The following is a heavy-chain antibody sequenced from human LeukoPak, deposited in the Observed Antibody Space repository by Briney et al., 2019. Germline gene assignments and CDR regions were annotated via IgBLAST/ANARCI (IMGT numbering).Heavy chain of an antibody. CDR1: GFTFSSYA. Sequence: GGSLRLSCAASGFTFSSYAMSWVRQAPGKGLEWVSAISGSGGSTYYADSVKGRFTISRDNSKNTLYLQMNSLRAEDTAVYYCAKAIAVAGTGLYYYMDVWGKGTTVTVSS. D-gene: IGHD6-19*01. CDR2: ISGSGGST. V-gene: IGHV3-23*01. J-gene: IGHJ6*03. CDR3: AKAIAVAGTGLYYYMDV.